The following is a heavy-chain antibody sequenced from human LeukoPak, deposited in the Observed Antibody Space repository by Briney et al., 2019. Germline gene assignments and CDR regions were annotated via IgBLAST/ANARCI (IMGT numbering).Heavy chain of an antibody. CDR2: INPITGAT. D-gene: IGHD6-13*01. J-gene: IGHJ6*03. CDR1: GYTFRIYY. Sequence: ASVKVSCKASGYTFRIYYMHWVRQAPGQGLVWMGIINPITGATTYARSFQDRITITRDTSTSTIYMELSSLRSEDTAVYFCARDGPGYSSTSTDYMDVWGKGTTVTVSS. V-gene: IGHV1-46*01. CDR3: ARDGPGYSSTSTDYMDV.